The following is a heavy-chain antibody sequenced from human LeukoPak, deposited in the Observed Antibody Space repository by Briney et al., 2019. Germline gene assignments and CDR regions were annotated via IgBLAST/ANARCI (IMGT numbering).Heavy chain of an antibody. V-gene: IGHV3-23*01. CDR3: AKSIRQLGNYYYMDV. J-gene: IGHJ6*03. CDR2: FSGSGGNT. Sequence: GGSLRLSCAASGFTFSSYAMSWVRQAPGKGLEWVSTFSGSGGNTYYADSVKGRFTISRDNSKNTLYLQMNSLRAEDTAVYFCAKSIRQLGNYYYMDVWGNGTTVTVSS. D-gene: IGHD7-27*01. CDR1: GFTFSSYA.